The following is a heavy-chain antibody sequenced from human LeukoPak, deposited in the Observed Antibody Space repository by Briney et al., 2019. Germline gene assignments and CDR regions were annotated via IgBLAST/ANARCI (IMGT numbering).Heavy chain of an antibody. V-gene: IGHV1-18*01. D-gene: IGHD1-1*01. CDR1: GYTFTSYG. CDR3: ARVGTAPEYYYGMDV. CDR2: ISAYNGNT. Sequence: GASVKVSCKASGYTFTSYGISWVRQAPGQGLEWMGWISAYNGNTNYAQKLQGRVTMTTDTSTSTAYMELRSLRSDDTAVYYCARVGTAPEYYYGMDVWGQGTTVTVSS. J-gene: IGHJ6*02.